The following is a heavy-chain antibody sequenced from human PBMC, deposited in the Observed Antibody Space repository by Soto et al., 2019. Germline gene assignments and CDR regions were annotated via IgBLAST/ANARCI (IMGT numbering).Heavy chain of an antibody. V-gene: IGHV4-4*02. CDR2: IYHSGST. D-gene: IGHD3-10*01. J-gene: IGHJ4*02. CDR1: GGSISSSNW. CDR3: ARRWGEGRVDY. Sequence: QVQLQESGPGLVKPSGTLSLTCAVSGGSISSSNWWSWVRQPPGKGLQWIGEIYHSGSTNYIPSLKGRATLSVDKSRNQFSLKLSSVTAAATAVYYCARRWGEGRVDYWGQGTLVTVSS.